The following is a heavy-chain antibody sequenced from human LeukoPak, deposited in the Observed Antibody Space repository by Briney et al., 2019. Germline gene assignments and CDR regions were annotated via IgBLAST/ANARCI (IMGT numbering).Heavy chain of an antibody. D-gene: IGHD2-15*01. CDR1: GGSISNYY. J-gene: IGHJ5*02. CDR3: ARSVVVAAIWFDP. Sequence: KASETLSLTCTVSGGSISNYYWSWIRQPPDKGLEWIGYIYYSGSTNYNPSLKSRVTISVDTSKNQFSLKLSSVTAADTAVYYCARSVVVAAIWFDPWGQGTLVTVSS. CDR2: IYYSGST. V-gene: IGHV4-59*08.